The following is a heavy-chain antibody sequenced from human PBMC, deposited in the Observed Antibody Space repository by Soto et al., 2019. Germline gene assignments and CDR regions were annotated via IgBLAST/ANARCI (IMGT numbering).Heavy chain of an antibody. J-gene: IGHJ6*02. Sequence: PSETLSLTCTVSGGSVSSSSYYWGWVRQPPGKGLEWIGSVYYSGSTYYNPSLESRVTISVDTSKNQFSLKLSSVTAADTAVYYCARRRPPLIAVADLNYGMDVWGQGTTVTVAS. CDR1: GGSVSSSSYY. CDR3: ARRRPPLIAVADLNYGMDV. D-gene: IGHD6-19*01. V-gene: IGHV4-39*01. CDR2: VYYSGST.